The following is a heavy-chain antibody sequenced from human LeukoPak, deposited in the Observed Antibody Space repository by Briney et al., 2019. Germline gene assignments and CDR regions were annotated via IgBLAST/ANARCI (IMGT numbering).Heavy chain of an antibody. CDR1: GGSISSGGYY. J-gene: IGHJ4*02. CDR2: IYYSGST. V-gene: IGHV4-31*03. Sequence: SETLSLTCTVSGGSISSGGYYWSWIRQHPGKGLEWIGYIYYSGSTYYNPSLKSRVTISVDTSKNQFSLKLSSVTAADTAVYYCARENYDSSGYYSYYFDYWGQGTLVTVSS. CDR3: ARENYDSSGYYSYYFDY. D-gene: IGHD3-22*01.